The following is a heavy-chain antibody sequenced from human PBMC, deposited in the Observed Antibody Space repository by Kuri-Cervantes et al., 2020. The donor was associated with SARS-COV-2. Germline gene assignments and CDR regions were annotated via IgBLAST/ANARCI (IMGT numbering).Heavy chain of an antibody. CDR3: ARGINGYFFFYYLDV. CDR1: YGTLTGYQ. CDR2: INHRGDT. D-gene: IGHD3-22*01. Sequence: SETMSLTCALYYGTLTGYQWSWIRQPPGKGLEWIGGINHRGDTYYNPSLEGRVTISRDTSENKFSLRLSSGTDADTAVYYCARGINGYFFFYYLDVWGKGTTVTVSS. J-gene: IGHJ6*03. V-gene: IGHV4-34*01.